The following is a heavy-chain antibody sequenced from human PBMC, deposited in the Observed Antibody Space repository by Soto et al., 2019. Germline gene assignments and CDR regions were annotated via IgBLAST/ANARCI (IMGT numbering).Heavy chain of an antibody. V-gene: IGHV4-39*01. J-gene: IGHJ5*02. Sequence: QLQLQESGPGLVKPSETLSLTCTVSGGSISSFNYFWAWIRQPPGKGLEWIGSLYYTGNTYYNPSLPRRVTKSVDTSKKQCTLPRRSVTAADTAVYYCARGGGSTFNWFDPWGQGTLVTVSP. CDR2: LYYTGNT. CDR1: GGSISSFNYF. D-gene: IGHD2-15*01. CDR3: ARGGGSTFNWFDP.